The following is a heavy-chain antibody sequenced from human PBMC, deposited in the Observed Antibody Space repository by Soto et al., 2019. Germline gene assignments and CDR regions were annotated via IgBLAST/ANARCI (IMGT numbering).Heavy chain of an antibody. CDR2: ISYDGSNK. D-gene: IGHD4-17*01. CDR1: GFTFSSYA. V-gene: IGHV3-30-3*01. CDR3: ARDFDYGDYDLYYYYGMDV. Sequence: GGSLRLSCAASGFTFSSYAMHWVRQAPGKGLEWVAVISYDGSNKYYADSVKGRFTISRDNSKNTLYLQMNSLRVEDTAVYYCARDFDYGDYDLYYYYGMDVWGQGTTVTVSS. J-gene: IGHJ6*02.